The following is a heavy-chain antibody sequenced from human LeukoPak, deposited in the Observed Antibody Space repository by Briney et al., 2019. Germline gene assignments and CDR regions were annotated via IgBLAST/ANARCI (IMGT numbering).Heavy chain of an antibody. Sequence: GGSLRLSCAASGVTFSSYWMHWARQAPGKGLVWVSRINPDGSSTSYADSVKGRFTISRDNAKNTVYLQMNSLRAEDTAVYYCATVGYSSESWGQGTLVTVSS. CDR1: GVTFSSYW. J-gene: IGHJ5*02. D-gene: IGHD6-25*01. CDR3: ATVGYSSES. CDR2: INPDGSST. V-gene: IGHV3-74*01.